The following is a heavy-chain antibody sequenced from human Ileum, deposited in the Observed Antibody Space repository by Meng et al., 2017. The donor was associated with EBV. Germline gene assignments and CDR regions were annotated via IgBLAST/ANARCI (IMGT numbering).Heavy chain of an antibody. CDR3: AMGPDYAKTGY. CDR1: GGSISSGNYC. V-gene: IGHV4-39*05. D-gene: IGHD4-17*01. J-gene: IGHJ4*02. CDR2: ICYSDYT. Sequence: APGLVKPSDPSALTGSFAGGSISSGNYCWGWIRQPPGKGLECIQSICYSDYTYYNPSLKSRVTISADKSKNQFSLRLNSLTAADTAVYYCAMGPDYAKTGYWGQGTLVTVSS.